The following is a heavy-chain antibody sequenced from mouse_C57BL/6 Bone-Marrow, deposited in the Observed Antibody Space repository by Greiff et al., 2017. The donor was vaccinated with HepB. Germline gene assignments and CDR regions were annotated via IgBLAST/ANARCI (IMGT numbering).Heavy chain of an antibody. CDR2: IYPGSGST. D-gene: IGHD1-1*01. CDR3: ASLYYYGSSPFAY. J-gene: IGHJ3*01. V-gene: IGHV1-55*01. CDR1: GYTFTSYW. Sequence: QVQLKQPGAELVKPGASVKMSCKASGYTFTSYWITWVKQRPGQGLEWIGDIYPGSGSTNYNEKFKSKATLTVDTSSSTAYMQLSSLTSEDSAVYYCASLYYYGSSPFAYWGQGTRVTVSA.